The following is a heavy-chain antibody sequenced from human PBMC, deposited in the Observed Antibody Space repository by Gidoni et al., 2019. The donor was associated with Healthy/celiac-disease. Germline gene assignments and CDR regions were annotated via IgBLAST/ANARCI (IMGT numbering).Heavy chain of an antibody. CDR3: AMDGDYGEIDY. V-gene: IGHV4-59*01. J-gene: IGHJ4*02. Sequence: QVQLQESGPGLVKPSETLSLTCTVPGGSISSYYWSWIRQPPGKGLEWIGYIYYSGSTNYNPSLKSRVTISVDTSKNQFSLKLSSVTAADTAVYYCAMDGDYGEIDYWGQGTLVTVSS. CDR2: IYYSGST. D-gene: IGHD4-17*01. CDR1: GGSISSYY.